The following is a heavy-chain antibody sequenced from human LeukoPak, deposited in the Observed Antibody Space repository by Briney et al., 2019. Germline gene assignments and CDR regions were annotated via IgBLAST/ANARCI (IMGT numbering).Heavy chain of an antibody. Sequence: QPGRSHTLSCPASGPTFSSYWTHSARQPPGNGMVSLSRINIEGSSTSYADSVKGRFTISRDNAKNTLYLQMNSLRAEDTAVYYCARGVGYCSSTSCYWWFDPWGQGTLVTVSS. CDR3: ARGVGYCSSTSCYWWFDP. CDR1: GPTFSSYW. D-gene: IGHD2-2*01. V-gene: IGHV3-74*01. J-gene: IGHJ5*02. CDR2: INIEGSST.